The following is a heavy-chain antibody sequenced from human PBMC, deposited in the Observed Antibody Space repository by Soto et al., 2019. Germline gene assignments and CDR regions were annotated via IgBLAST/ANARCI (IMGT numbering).Heavy chain of an antibody. V-gene: IGHV6-1*01. CDR1: GDSVSSKSAT. D-gene: IGHD5-12*01. Sequence: SQTLSLTCAVSGDSVSSKSATWNWIRQSPSRGLEWLGRTYYRSKWSNDYGLSVKGRITVNPDTSKNQFSLQLNSVTPEDTAVYYCAKGVTTIVATGSWFDHWGQGTLVTVSS. CDR2: TYYRSKWSN. CDR3: AKGVTTIVATGSWFDH. J-gene: IGHJ5*02.